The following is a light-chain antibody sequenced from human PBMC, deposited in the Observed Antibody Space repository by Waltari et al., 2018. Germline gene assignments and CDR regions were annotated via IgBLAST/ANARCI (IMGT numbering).Light chain of an antibody. CDR2: DVN. CDR3: SSYTSRTTLV. J-gene: IGLJ2*01. V-gene: IGLV2-14*01. Sequence: QSALTQPASVSGSPGQSITISCTGTSNDVGGYNYLSWYQQSPCKAPKCMVYDVNKRRSGVSNRFSGSKAGTTASLTISGLQAEDEADYCCSSYTSRTTLVFGGGTRLTVL. CDR1: SNDVGGYNY.